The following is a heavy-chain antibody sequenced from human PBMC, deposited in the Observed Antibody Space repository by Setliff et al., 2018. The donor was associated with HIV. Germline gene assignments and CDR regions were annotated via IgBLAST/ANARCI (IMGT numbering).Heavy chain of an antibody. Sequence: PGGSLRLSCAASGFTFSSFEMNWVRQAPGKGLEWLSYISSGGDSIYYADSVKGRFTISRDNAKNSLFLQMNNLRAEDTAVYYCATLARFAPDYWSQGTQVTVSS. CDR1: GFTFSSFE. V-gene: IGHV3-48*03. CDR3: ATLARFAPDY. J-gene: IGHJ4*02. CDR2: ISSGGDSI.